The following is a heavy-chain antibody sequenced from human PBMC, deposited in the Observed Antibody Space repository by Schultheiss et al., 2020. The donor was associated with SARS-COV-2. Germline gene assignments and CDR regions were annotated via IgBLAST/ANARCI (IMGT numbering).Heavy chain of an antibody. CDR2: IYSGGST. Sequence: GGSLRLSCAASGFTVSSNYMSWVRQAPGKGLEWVSVIYSGGSTYYADSVKGRFTISRDNSKNTLYLQMNSLRAEDTAVYYCARGWYYYDSSGYWYFDYWGQGTLVTVSS. D-gene: IGHD3-22*01. V-gene: IGHV3-53*01. J-gene: IGHJ4*02. CDR3: ARGWYYYDSSGYWYFDY. CDR1: GFTVSSNY.